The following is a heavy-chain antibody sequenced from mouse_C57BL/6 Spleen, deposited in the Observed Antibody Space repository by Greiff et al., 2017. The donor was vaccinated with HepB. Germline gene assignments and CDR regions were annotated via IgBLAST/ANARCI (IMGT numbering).Heavy chain of an antibody. V-gene: IGHV1-64*01. J-gene: IGHJ3*01. D-gene: IGHD2-2*01. CDR2: IHPNSGST. Sequence: QVQLKQPGAELVKPGASVKLSCKASGYTFTSYWMHWVKQRPGQGLEWIGMIHPNSGSTNYNEKVKSKATLTVDKSSSTAYMQLSSLTSEDSAVYYCARSSTMVTTGWFAYWGQGTLVTVSA. CDR1: GYTFTSYW. CDR3: ARSSTMVTTGWFAY.